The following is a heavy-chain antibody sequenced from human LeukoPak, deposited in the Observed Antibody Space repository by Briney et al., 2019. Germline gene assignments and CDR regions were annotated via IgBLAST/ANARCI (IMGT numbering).Heavy chain of an antibody. J-gene: IGHJ4*02. CDR3: ARGGVVVPAAMDY. CDR2: IWYDGINK. D-gene: IGHD2-2*01. CDR1: GFTFSTYA. V-gene: IGHV3-33*08. Sequence: SGRSLRLSCAASGFTFSTYAMHWVRQAPGKGLQWVAVIWYDGINKYYADSVKGRFTISRDNSKNTLYLQMNSLRADDTAVYYCARGGVVVPAAMDYWGQGTLVTVP.